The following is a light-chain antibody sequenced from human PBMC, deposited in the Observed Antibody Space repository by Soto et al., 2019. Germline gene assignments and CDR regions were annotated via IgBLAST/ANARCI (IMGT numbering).Light chain of an antibody. Sequence: QSVVTQPPSVSGAPGQKVTISCTGTSSNIGAGYDVHWYQQLPGAAPKLLIYGNNNRPSGVPDRFSGSKSGASASLAITGLLAEDEAAYYCQSYDSSLRGSVFGGGTKVTVL. CDR2: GNN. V-gene: IGLV1-40*03. CDR1: SSNIGAGYD. CDR3: QSYDSSLRGSV. J-gene: IGLJ3*02.